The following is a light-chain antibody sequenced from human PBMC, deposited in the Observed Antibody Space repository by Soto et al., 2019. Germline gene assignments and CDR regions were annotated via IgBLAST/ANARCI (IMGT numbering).Light chain of an antibody. CDR3: QQYNTYSSLT. CDR1: QSISSW. CDR2: DAS. J-gene: IGKJ4*01. Sequence: QMTQSPPTLSASVGDRVTITCRASQSISSWLAWYQQKLGRAPRLLIYDASSLESGVPSRFSGSGYGTEFTLTISSLQPDDFATYYCQQYNTYSSLTFGGGTKVDIK. V-gene: IGKV1-5*01.